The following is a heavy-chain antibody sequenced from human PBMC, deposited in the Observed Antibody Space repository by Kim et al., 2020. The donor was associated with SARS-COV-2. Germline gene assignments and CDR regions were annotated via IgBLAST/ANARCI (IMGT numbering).Heavy chain of an antibody. V-gene: IGHV5-51*01. Sequence: GESLQISCKASGYNFTNFWIGWVRQKPGKGLEWMGIIYPDDSDTRYSPSFQGQVTISADKSVNTAYLQWSSLKASDTAMYYCARHLYNISPRFKNWFDPWGQGTLVTVSS. CDR1: GYNFTNFW. D-gene: IGHD3-10*01. J-gene: IGHJ5*02. CDR2: IYPDDSDT. CDR3: ARHLYNISPRFKNWFDP.